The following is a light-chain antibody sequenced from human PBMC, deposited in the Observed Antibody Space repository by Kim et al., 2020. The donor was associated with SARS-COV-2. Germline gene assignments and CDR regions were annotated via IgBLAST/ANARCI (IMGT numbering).Light chain of an antibody. CDR1: KLVFDY. Sequence: PAASISSGEKLVFDYTVWCQQQPPQPPVVVIYKDSKRRSWSPERCFGSTSGNTAALLTSGTHDMVEAAYYCQAWDSITAAVFGGGTQLTVL. CDR2: KDS. V-gene: IGLV3-1*01. CDR3: QAWDSITAAV. J-gene: IGLJ2*01.